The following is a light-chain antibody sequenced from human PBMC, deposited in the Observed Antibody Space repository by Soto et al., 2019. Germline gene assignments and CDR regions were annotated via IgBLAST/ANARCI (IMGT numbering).Light chain of an antibody. CDR3: QQYNNWPRT. J-gene: IGKJ1*01. V-gene: IGKV3-15*01. CDR1: QSVSSD. CDR2: GAS. Sequence: EIVMTQSPATLSVTPVEISNISCMASQSVSSDLAWYQQRPGQAPRLLIYGASTRATGIPARLSGSGSGTEFTLTISSLQSEDFALYYCQQYNNWPRTFGQGTKVDIK.